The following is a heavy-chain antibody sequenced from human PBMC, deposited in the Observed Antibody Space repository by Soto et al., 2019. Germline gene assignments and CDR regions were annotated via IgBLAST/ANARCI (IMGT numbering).Heavy chain of an antibody. CDR2: ISGSGIST. J-gene: IGHJ4*02. CDR1: GFTFSSYA. Sequence: EVPLLESGGGLVQPGGSLRLSCAASGFTFSSYAMSWVRQAPGKGLEWVSGISGSGISTYYADSVKGRFTISRDNSXNTLYLQMNSLRAEDTAAYYCAKEVGYSSGWSEFDYWGQGTLVTVSS. V-gene: IGHV3-23*01. D-gene: IGHD6-19*01. CDR3: AKEVGYSSGWSEFDY.